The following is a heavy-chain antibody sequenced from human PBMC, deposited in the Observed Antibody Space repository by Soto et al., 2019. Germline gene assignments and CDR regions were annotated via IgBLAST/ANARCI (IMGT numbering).Heavy chain of an antibody. D-gene: IGHD1-1*01. Sequence: QVHLVQSGAEVKKPGASVKVSCKASGYTFTSYGSTWVRQAPGQGLEWMGWISAHNGNTDYAQKLQGRVIVPRDTSTSTAYMELRSLRSDVTAVYYCARVRYGDYWGQGAMVTVSS. V-gene: IGHV1-18*01. CDR3: ARVRYGDY. J-gene: IGHJ4*02. CDR2: ISAHNGNT. CDR1: GYTFTSYG.